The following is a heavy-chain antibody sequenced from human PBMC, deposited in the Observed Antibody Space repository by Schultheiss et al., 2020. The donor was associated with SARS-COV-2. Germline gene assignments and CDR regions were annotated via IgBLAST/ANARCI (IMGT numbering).Heavy chain of an antibody. CDR3: ARDFQTRVRAPNPQYYYYGMDV. J-gene: IGHJ6*02. Sequence: ASVKVSCKASGYSFSSNGISWVRQAPGQGLEWMGWINPNSGGTNYAQKFQGRVTMTRDTSISTAYMELSRLRSDDTAVYYCARDFQTRVRAPNPQYYYYGMDVWGQGTTVTVSS. CDR1: GYSFSSNG. D-gene: IGHD1-14*01. V-gene: IGHV1-2*02. CDR2: INPNSGGT.